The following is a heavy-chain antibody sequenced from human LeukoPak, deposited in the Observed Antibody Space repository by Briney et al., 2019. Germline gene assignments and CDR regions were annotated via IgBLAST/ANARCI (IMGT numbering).Heavy chain of an antibody. J-gene: IGHJ3*02. Sequence: GGSLRLSCAASGFTFSSYGMYWVRQAPGKGLEWVAVISYDGSNKYYADSVKGRFTISRDNSKNTLYLQMNSLRAEDTAVYYCARIGLLSDAFDIWGQGTMVTVSS. CDR2: ISYDGSNK. CDR1: GFTFSSYG. V-gene: IGHV3-30*19. D-gene: IGHD2-15*01. CDR3: ARIGLLSDAFDI.